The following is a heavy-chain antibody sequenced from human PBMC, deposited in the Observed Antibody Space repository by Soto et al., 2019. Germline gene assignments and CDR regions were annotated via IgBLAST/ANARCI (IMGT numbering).Heavy chain of an antibody. CDR1: GGSISSGGYS. CDR2: IYHSGST. V-gene: IGHV4-30-2*01. CDR3: AAGNEKLDGYNLVYYFDY. Sequence: SETLSLTCAVSGGSISSGGYSWSWIRHPPGKGLEWIGYIYHSGSTYYNPSLKSRVTISVDRSKNQFSLKLSSVTAADTAVYYCAAGNEKLDGYNLVYYFDYWGQGTLVTVSS. J-gene: IGHJ4*02. D-gene: IGHD5-12*01.